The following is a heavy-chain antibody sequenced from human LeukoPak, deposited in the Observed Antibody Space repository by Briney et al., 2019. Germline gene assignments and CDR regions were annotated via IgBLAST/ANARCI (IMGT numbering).Heavy chain of an antibody. V-gene: IGHV4-39*01. D-gene: IGHD2-2*01. J-gene: IGHJ4*02. Sequence: SETLSLTCTVSGGSISSSSYYWGWIRQPPGKGLEWFGSIYYSGSTYYNPSLKRRVTISVDTSKNQFSLKLSSVTAADTAVYYCSRWIVVVPAADYWGQGTLVTVSS. CDR3: SRWIVVVPAADY. CDR1: GGSISSSSYY. CDR2: IYYSGST.